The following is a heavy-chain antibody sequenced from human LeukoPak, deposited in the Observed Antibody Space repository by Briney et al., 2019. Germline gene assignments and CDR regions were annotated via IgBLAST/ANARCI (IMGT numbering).Heavy chain of an antibody. CDR2: MNPNSGNT. CDR1: GYTFTSYD. D-gene: IGHD1-26*01. V-gene: IGHV1-8*03. J-gene: IGHJ5*02. CDR3: ARDNSVGDVAWWFDP. Sequence: ASVKVSCKASGYTFTSYDINWVRQATGQGLEWMGWMNPNSGNTGYAQKFQGRVTITRNTSISTAHMELSSLRSEDTAVYYCARDNSVGDVAWWFDPWGQGTLVTVSS.